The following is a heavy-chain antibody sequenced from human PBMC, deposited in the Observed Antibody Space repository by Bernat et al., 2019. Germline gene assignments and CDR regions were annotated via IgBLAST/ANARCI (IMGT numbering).Heavy chain of an antibody. J-gene: IGHJ5*02. CDR1: GYSFTNYW. D-gene: IGHD2-15*01. CDR3: ARRYCSGGTCPNNWFDP. V-gene: IGHV5-51*01. Sequence: EVQLVQSGAAVKKPGESLKISCKASGYSFTNYWLGWVRQMPGKGLEWMGIIYPGDSETRYSPSFQGQVTISADKSISTAYLQWSGLKASDTAMYYCARRYCSGGTCPNNWFDPWGQGTLVTVSS. CDR2: IYPGDSET.